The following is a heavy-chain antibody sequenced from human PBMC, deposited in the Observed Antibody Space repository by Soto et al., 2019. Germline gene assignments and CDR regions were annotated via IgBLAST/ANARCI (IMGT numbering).Heavy chain of an antibody. Sequence: ASVKVSCKDSGYLFSDNYIHWVRQAPGQGLEWLGWINPHSGATNYAQKFLGRVTMSADKSASTAYMDLARLKSEDTAVYYCVRADALGFSNWFDPWGRGTLVTVSS. CDR3: VRADALGFSNWFDP. CDR1: GYLFSDNY. J-gene: IGHJ5*02. CDR2: INPHSGAT. V-gene: IGHV1-2*02. D-gene: IGHD3-10*01.